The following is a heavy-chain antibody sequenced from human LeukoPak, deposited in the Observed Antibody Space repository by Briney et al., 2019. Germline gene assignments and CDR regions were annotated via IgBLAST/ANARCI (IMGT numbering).Heavy chain of an antibody. Sequence: PSQTLSLTCTVSGGSISSGDQYWSWIRQSPGKGLEWIGYIYYSGSTYYHPSLTRRVTISMDRYRKQLSLKLASVTAADTGVYYCARSRGYSYGCPIGLCIYYFDYGRREPLVSVSS. CDR2: IYYSGST. D-gene: IGHD5-18*01. V-gene: IGHV4-30-4*08. CDR3: ARSRGYSYGCPIGLCIYYFDY. J-gene: IGHJ4*02. CDR1: GGSISSGDQY.